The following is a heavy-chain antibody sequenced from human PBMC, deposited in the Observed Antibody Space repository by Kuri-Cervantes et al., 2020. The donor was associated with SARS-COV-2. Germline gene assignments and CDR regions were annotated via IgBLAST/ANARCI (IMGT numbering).Heavy chain of an antibody. CDR3: ARGAVGATSLGAFDI. V-gene: IGHV1-2*02. J-gene: IGHJ3*02. CDR1: GYTFTNYG. D-gene: IGHD1-26*01. Sequence: ASVKVSCKASGYTFTNYGITWVRQAPGQGLEWMGWINPNNGGTNYAQKFQGRVTMTRDTSISTAYMELSSLRSDDTAVYYCARGAVGATSLGAFDIWGQGTMVTVSS. CDR2: INPNNGGT.